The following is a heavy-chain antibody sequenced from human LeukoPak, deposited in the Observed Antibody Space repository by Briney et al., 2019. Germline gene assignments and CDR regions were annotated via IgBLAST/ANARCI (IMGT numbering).Heavy chain of an antibody. CDR1: GGSISSSSYY. Sequence: KASETLSLTCTVSGGSISSSSYYWGWIRQPPGKGLEWIGSIYYSGSTYYNPSLKSRVTISVDTSKNQFPLKLSSVTAADTAVYYCARRLGRILWIDFWGQGTLVTVSS. J-gene: IGHJ4*02. V-gene: IGHV4-39*01. CDR3: ARRLGRILWIDF. D-gene: IGHD3-10*01. CDR2: IYYSGST.